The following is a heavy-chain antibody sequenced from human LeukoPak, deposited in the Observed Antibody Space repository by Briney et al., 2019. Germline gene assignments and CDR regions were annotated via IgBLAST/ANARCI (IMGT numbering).Heavy chain of an antibody. V-gene: IGHV3-48*03. CDR1: GFTFSSYE. D-gene: IGHD1-26*01. J-gene: IGHJ4*02. Sequence: PGGSLRLSCAASGFTFSSYEMNWVRQAPGKGLEWVSYISSSGSTIYYADSVKGRFTISRDNAKNSLYLQMNSLRAEDTAVYYCARESYRGYYFDYWGQGTLVTVSS. CDR2: ISSSGSTI. CDR3: ARESYRGYYFDY.